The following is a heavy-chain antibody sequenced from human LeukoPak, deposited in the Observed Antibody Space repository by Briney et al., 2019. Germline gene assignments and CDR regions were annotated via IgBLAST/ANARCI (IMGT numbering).Heavy chain of an antibody. CDR3: ARDTVTTTSYYYYGMDV. CDR1: GGSISSGGYY. J-gene: IGHJ6*02. V-gene: IGHV4-31*03. D-gene: IGHD4-17*01. CDR2: IYYSGGT. Sequence: SETLSLTCTVSGGSISSGGYYWSWIRQHPGKGLEWIGYIYYSGGTYYNPSLKSRVTISVDTSKNQFSLKLSSVTAADTAVYCCARDTVTTTSYYYYGMDVWGQGTTVTVSS.